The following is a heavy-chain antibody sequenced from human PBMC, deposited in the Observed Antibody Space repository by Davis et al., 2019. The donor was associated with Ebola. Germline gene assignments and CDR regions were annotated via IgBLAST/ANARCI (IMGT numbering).Heavy chain of an antibody. CDR2: ISAYNGNT. CDR3: ARDLRGGSPRYCSGGSCYYYYGMDV. V-gene: IGHV1-18*01. Sequence: ASVKVSCKASGYTFTSYGISWVRQAPGQGLEWTGWISAYNGNTNYAQKLQGRVTMTTDTSTSTAYMELRSLRSDDTAVYYCARDLRGGSPRYCSGGSCYYYYGMDVWGQGTTVTVSS. D-gene: IGHD2-15*01. J-gene: IGHJ6*02. CDR1: GYTFTSYG.